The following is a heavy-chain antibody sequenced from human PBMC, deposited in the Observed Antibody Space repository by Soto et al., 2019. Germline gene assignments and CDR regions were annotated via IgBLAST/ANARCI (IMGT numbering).Heavy chain of an antibody. CDR3: ARVGYTVSSKSWGDLYGMDV. CDR1: GGTFSSYA. V-gene: IGHV1-69*13. J-gene: IGHJ6*02. Sequence: GASVKVSCKASGGTFSSYAISWVRQAPGQGLEWMGGIIPIFGTANYAQKFQGRVTITADESTSTAYMELSSLRSEDTAVYYCARVGYTVSSKSWGDLYGMDVWGQGTKVTVYS. CDR2: IIPIFGTA. D-gene: IGHD2-2*01.